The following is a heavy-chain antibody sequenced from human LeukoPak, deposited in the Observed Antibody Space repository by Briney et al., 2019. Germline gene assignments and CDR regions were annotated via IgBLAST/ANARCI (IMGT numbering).Heavy chain of an antibody. CDR2: IYNDGSTT. V-gene: IGHV3-74*01. CDR3: AREIYYYDSSGYHH. CDR1: GFMFSKSW. Sequence: GGSLRLSCAASGFMFSKSWMHWVRQVPGKGLVWVARIYNDGSTTNYADSVKGRFTISRDNAKNSLYLQMNSLRAEDTAVYYCAREIYYYDSSGYHHWGQGTLVTVSS. J-gene: IGHJ5*02. D-gene: IGHD3-22*01.